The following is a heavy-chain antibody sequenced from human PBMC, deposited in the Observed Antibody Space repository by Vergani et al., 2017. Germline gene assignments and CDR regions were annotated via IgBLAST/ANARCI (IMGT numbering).Heavy chain of an antibody. CDR1: GGTFSSYA. Sequence: QVQLVQSVAEVKKHGSSVKVSCKASGGTFSSYAISWVRQAPVQGLEWMGGIIPIFGTANYAQKFQGRVTITADESTSTAYMELSSLRSEDTAVYYCARDSGIVVAPYYYYYGMDVWGQGTTVTVSS. V-gene: IGHV1-69*12. J-gene: IGHJ6*02. D-gene: IGHD3-22*01. CDR3: ARDSGIVVAPYYYYYGMDV. CDR2: IIPIFGTA.